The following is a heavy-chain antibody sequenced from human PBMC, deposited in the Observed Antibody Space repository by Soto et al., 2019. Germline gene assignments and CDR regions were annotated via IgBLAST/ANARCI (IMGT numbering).Heavy chain of an antibody. V-gene: IGHV5-51*01. D-gene: IGHD2-21*01. CDR2: IYPGDSDT. Sequence: GESLKISCKGSGYSFTSYWIAWVRQMPGKGLEWMGIIYPGDSDTRYSPSFQGQVTFSADKSITTAYLQWGSLKASDTAMYYCAIPLLKLGRISPDGAVDTWGQGAMVTV. CDR1: GYSFTSYW. CDR3: AIPLLKLGRISPDGAVDT. J-gene: IGHJ3*02.